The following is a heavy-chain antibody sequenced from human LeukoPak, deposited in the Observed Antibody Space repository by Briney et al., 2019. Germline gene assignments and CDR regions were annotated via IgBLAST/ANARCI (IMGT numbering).Heavy chain of an antibody. CDR1: GYTFISYY. J-gene: IGHJ3*02. D-gene: IGHD2-21*02. CDR2: INPSGGST. CDR3: ARDPIVVVTEDAFDI. V-gene: IGHV1-46*01. Sequence: ASVKVSCKASGYTFISYYMHWVRQAPGQGLEWMGIINPSGGSTSYAQKFQGRVTMTRDMSTSTVYMELSSLRSEDTAVYYCARDPIVVVTEDAFDIWGQGTMVTVSS.